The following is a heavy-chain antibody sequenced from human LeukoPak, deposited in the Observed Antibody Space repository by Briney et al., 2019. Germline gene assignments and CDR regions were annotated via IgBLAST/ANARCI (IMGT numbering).Heavy chain of an antibody. CDR2: ISYDGSNK. CDR3: ARVARAARLSYYFDY. D-gene: IGHD6-6*01. V-gene: IGHV3-30-3*01. CDR1: GFTFSIYA. J-gene: IGHJ4*02. Sequence: GGSLRLSCAASGFTFSIYAMHWVRQAPGKGLEWVAVISYDGSNKYYADSVKGRFTISRDNSKNTLYLQMNSLRAEDTAVYYCARVARAARLSYYFDYWGQGTLVTVSS.